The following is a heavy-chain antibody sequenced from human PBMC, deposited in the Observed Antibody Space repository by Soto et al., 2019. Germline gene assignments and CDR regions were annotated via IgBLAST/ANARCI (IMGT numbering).Heavy chain of an antibody. CDR3: ARDRGSGSYYPYYYYAMDV. CDR1: GGSINNYY. D-gene: IGHD3-10*01. Sequence: QVQLQESGPGLVKPSETLSLTCSVSGGSINNYYWTWIRQPPGEGLEWIGYIYNSGSTNYNPSLKSRVTISVDTSENQFSLELRSVTAADTAVYFCARDRGSGSYYPYYYYAMDVWGQGTTVTVSS. V-gene: IGHV4-59*01. J-gene: IGHJ6*02. CDR2: IYNSGST.